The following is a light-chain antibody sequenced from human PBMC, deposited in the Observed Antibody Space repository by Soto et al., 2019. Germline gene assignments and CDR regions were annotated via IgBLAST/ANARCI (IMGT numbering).Light chain of an antibody. Sequence: DIQMTQSPSTLSASAGDRVTITCRASQSISTSLAWYQQKPGKAPNVLIYKASSLQTGVPSRFSGSGSGTEFTLTFSSLQPDDFATYYCQQYKSYPVTFGGGTKVEIK. J-gene: IGKJ4*01. CDR1: QSISTS. V-gene: IGKV1-5*03. CDR2: KAS. CDR3: QQYKSYPVT.